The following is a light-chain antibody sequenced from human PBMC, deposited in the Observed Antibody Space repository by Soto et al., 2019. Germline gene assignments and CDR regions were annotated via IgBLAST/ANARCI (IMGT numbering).Light chain of an antibody. J-gene: IGLJ1*01. CDR2: EVS. Sequence: QSVLTQPASVSGSPGQSITISCTGTSSDVGSYNRVSWYQQPPGTAPKLMIYEVSNRPSGVPDRFSGSKSGNTASLTISGLQAEDEADYSCSLYTSSSTYVFGNGTKVTVL. CDR1: SSDVGSYNR. V-gene: IGLV2-18*01. CDR3: SLYTSSSTYV.